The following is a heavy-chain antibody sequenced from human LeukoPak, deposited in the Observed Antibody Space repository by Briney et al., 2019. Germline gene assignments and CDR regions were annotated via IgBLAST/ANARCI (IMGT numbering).Heavy chain of an antibody. D-gene: IGHD4-23*01. CDR3: ARAFYGGNIDY. CDR1: GFTFDDHG. J-gene: IGHJ4*02. V-gene: IGHV4-59*11. Sequence: GSLRLSCAASGFTFDDHGMSWVRQTPGKGLEWIGYIYYSGSTNYNPSLKSRVTISVDTSKNLFSLKLSSVTAADTAVYYCARAFYGGNIDYWGQGTLVTVSS. CDR2: IYYSGST.